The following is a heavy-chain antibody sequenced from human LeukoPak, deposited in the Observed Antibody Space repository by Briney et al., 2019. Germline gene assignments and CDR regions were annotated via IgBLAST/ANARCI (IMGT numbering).Heavy chain of an antibody. CDR1: GMSFSSYE. Sequence: GGSLRLSCAASGMSFSSYEMNWVRQAPGKGLEWVSYISSGGTTIYYADSVKGRFTISRNNAKNSLYLQMNNLRAEDTAVYYCASARLYSSSWYCYFDYWGRGTLVTVSS. CDR2: ISSGGTTI. CDR3: ASARLYSSSWYCYFDY. V-gene: IGHV3-48*03. J-gene: IGHJ4*02. D-gene: IGHD6-13*01.